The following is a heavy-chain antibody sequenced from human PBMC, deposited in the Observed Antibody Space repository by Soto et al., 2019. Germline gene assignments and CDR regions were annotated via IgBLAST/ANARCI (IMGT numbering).Heavy chain of an antibody. D-gene: IGHD3-10*01. CDR1: GFTLSSYG. V-gene: IGHV3-30*03. CDR3: ARDSMVRYYYYGMDV. J-gene: IGHJ6*02. Sequence: GGSLRLSCAASGFTLSSYGMHWVRQAPGKGLEWVAVISYDGSNKYYADSVKGRFTISRDNSKNTLYLQMNSLRAEDTAVYYCARDSMVRYYYYGMDVWGQGTTVTVSS. CDR2: ISYDGSNK.